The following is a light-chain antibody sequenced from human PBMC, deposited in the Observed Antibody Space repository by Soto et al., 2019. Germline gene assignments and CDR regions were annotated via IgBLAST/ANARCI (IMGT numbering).Light chain of an antibody. CDR2: GSS. CDR1: RSVSNNC. CDR3: QQYGSSLPNK. V-gene: IGKV3-20*01. Sequence: VLTQSPGTLYLSPGVRATLSCLASRSVSNNCLAWYQQKPCQAPSLLIYGSSSRATGIPDRFSGSGSGTDFTLTISRLEPEDFAVYFCQQYGSSLPNKFGQGTKVEIK. J-gene: IGKJ2*01.